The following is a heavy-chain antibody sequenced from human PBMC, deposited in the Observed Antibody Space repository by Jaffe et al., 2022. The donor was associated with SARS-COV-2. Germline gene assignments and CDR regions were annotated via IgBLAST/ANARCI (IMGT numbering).Heavy chain of an antibody. Sequence: QVQLVQSGAEVKKPGSSVKVSCKASGGTFSSYAISWVRQAPGQGLEWMGGIIPIFGTANYAQKFQGRVTITADESTSTAYMELSSLRSEDTAVYYCASRPQKYYYDSSGSPAPFDYWGQGTLVTVSS. J-gene: IGHJ4*02. V-gene: IGHV1-69*01. CDR1: GGTFSSYA. CDR3: ASRPQKYYYDSSGSPAPFDY. D-gene: IGHD3-22*01. CDR2: IIPIFGTA.